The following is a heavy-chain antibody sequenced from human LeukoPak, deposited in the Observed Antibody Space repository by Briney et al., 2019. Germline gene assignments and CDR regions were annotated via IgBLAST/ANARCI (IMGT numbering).Heavy chain of an antibody. CDR1: GYTFTSYG. V-gene: IGHV1-69*13. Sequence: GASVKVSCKASGYTFTSYGISWVRQAPGQGLEWMGGIIPIFGTANYAQKFQGRVTITADESTSTAYMELSSLRSEDTAVYYCARCDYSGTTGDYYYYMDVWGKGTTVTISS. D-gene: IGHD1-26*01. CDR2: IIPIFGTA. CDR3: ARCDYSGTTGDYYYYMDV. J-gene: IGHJ6*03.